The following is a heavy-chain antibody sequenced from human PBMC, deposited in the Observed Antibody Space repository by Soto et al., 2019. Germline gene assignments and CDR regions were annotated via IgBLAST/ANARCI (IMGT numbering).Heavy chain of an antibody. J-gene: IGHJ5*02. CDR3: ARDNGIEGSFDT. CDR1: GFTFSTYS. CDR2: ITSSSTTI. Sequence: AGGSLRLSCAASGFTFSTYSMNWVCQAPGKGLEWISYITSSSTTIFYADSVKGRFTISRDNAKNSLYLQMNSLRDEDTAVYYCARDNGIEGSFDTWGQGTQVTVSS. V-gene: IGHV3-48*02.